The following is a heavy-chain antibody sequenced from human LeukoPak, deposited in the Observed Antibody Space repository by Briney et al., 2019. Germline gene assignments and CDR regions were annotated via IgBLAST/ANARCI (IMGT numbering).Heavy chain of an antibody. Sequence: GGSLRLSCAASGFTFSSYSMNWVRQAPGKGLEWVSSISSSSSYIYYADSVKGRFTISRDNAKNSLYLQMNSLRAEDTAVYYCARVEGQRTGITGTTRYWGQGTLVTVSS. D-gene: IGHD1-7*01. CDR2: ISSSSSYI. CDR1: GFTFSSYS. V-gene: IGHV3-21*01. CDR3: ARVEGQRTGITGTTRY. J-gene: IGHJ4*02.